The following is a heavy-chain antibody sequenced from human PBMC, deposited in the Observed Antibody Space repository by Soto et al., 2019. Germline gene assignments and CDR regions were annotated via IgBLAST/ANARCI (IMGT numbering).Heavy chain of an antibody. V-gene: IGHV4-61*01. CDR2: IYYSETT. J-gene: IGHJ6*02. CDR3: AALGYDFWSGYSDVYYYGMDI. Sequence: PXETLSLRCTVSGGSVSSGPYYWTWIRQPPGKVLEWIGYIYYSETTDYNPSLKSRVTISLDTSKNQFSLRLSSVTAADKAVYYCAALGYDFWSGYSDVYYYGMDIWGQGTTVTVSS. CDR1: GGSVSSGPYY. D-gene: IGHD3-3*01.